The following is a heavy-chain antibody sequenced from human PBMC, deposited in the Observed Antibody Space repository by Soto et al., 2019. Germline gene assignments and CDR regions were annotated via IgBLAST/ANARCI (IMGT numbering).Heavy chain of an antibody. Sequence: PGGSLRLSCAASGFTFSSYSMNWVRQAPGKRLEWVGRIKSQASGGTIDYAAPVKGRFTISRDDSKNTVYLQMDSLKTEDTAVYYCTHLLSLAHPYSYLWGQGTQVTVSS. CDR3: THLLSLAHPYSYL. CDR1: GFTFSSYS. D-gene: IGHD2-21*01. V-gene: IGHV3-15*07. CDR2: IKSQASGGTI. J-gene: IGHJ4*02.